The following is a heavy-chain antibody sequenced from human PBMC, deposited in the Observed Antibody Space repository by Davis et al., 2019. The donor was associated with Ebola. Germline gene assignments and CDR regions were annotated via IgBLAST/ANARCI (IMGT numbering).Heavy chain of an antibody. J-gene: IGHJ3*02. CDR3: ARIGYYYDSSGYYYYAFDI. V-gene: IGHV3-7*03. D-gene: IGHD3-22*01. CDR2: IKQDGSEK. CDR1: GFTFSDYY. Sequence: PGGSLRLSCAASGFTFSDYYMSWIRQAPGKGLEWVANIKQDGSEKYYVDSVKGRFTISRDNAKNSLYLQMNSLRAEDTAVYYCARIGYYYDSSGYYYYAFDIWGQGTMVTVSS.